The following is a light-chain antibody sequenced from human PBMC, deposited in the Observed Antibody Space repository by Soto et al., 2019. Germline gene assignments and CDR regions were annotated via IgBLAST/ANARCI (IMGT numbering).Light chain of an antibody. CDR3: QQRSNWPPKVT. CDR1: LSVSSSY. Sequence: ENVLTQSPATLSLAPGERATLSCMARLSVSSSYLAWYQQKPGQAPRLLIYGASSRATGIPARFSGSGSGTDFTLTISSLEPEDFAVYYCQQRSNWPPKVTFGQGTRLEI. CDR2: GAS. J-gene: IGKJ5*01. V-gene: IGKV3D-20*02.